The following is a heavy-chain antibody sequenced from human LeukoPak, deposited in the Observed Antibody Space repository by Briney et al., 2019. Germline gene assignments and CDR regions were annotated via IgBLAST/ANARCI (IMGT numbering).Heavy chain of an antibody. CDR1: GGSFSGYY. CDR3: ARVEVDHYDSSVYSAY. J-gene: IGHJ4*02. CDR2: INHSGST. D-gene: IGHD3-22*01. Sequence: SETLSLTCAVYGGSFSGYYWSWIRQPPGKGLEWIGEINHSGSTNYNPSLKSRVTISVDTSKNQFSLKLSSVTAADTAVYYCARVEVDHYDSSVYSAYWGQGMLVTVSS. V-gene: IGHV4-34*01.